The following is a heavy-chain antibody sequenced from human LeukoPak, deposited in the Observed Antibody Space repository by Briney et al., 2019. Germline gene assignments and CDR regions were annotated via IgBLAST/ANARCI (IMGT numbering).Heavy chain of an antibody. D-gene: IGHD6-13*01. V-gene: IGHV4-30-4*08. Sequence: SQTLSLTCTVSGGSISSGDYYWGWIRQPPGEGLEWIGYIYYSGSTYYNPSLKSRVTISVDTSKNQFSLKLSSVTAADTAVYYCARDGIAAAGLDYWGQGTLVTVSS. CDR2: IYYSGST. CDR3: ARDGIAAAGLDY. J-gene: IGHJ4*02. CDR1: GGSISSGDYY.